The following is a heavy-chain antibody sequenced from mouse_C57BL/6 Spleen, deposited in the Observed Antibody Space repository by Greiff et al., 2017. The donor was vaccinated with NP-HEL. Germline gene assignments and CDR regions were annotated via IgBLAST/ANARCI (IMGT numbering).Heavy chain of an antibody. V-gene: IGHV2-2*01. CDR2: IWSGGST. J-gene: IGHJ2*01. CDR3: ARKGLRRGYYFDY. Sequence: VMLVESGPGLVQPSQSLSITCTVSGFSLTSYGVHWVRQSPGKGLEWLGVIWSGGSTDYNAAFISRLSISKDNSKSQVFFKMNSLQADDTAIYYCARKGLRRGYYFDYWGQGTTLTVSS. D-gene: IGHD2-4*01. CDR1: GFSLTSYG.